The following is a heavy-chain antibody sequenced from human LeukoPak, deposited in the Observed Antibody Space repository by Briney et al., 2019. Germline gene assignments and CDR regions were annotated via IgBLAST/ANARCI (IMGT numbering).Heavy chain of an antibody. J-gene: IGHJ4*02. D-gene: IGHD3-3*01. CDR2: IYASGST. V-gene: IGHV4-61*02. CDR3: ARSGYSNFDY. Sequence: PSETLSLTCTVSGGSLSSGSDYWSWIRQSAGKGLEWIGRIYASGSTNYNPSLKSRVTISVDTSKNQFSLKLSSVTAADTAVYYCARSGYSNFDYWDQGTLVTVSS. CDR1: GGSLSSGSDY.